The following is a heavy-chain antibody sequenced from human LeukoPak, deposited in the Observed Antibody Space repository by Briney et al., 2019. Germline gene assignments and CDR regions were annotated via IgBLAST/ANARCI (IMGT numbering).Heavy chain of an antibody. J-gene: IGHJ6*03. V-gene: IGHV3-53*01. Sequence: PGGSLRLSCAASGFTVSSNYMTWVRQAPGKVLQWVSLIDSGGSTYFADSVKGRFTISRDTSKNTLYLQMNSLRAEDTAVYYCARRAPTVTYYYYYYMDVWGKGTTVTVSS. D-gene: IGHD4-11*01. CDR3: ARRAPTVTYYYYYYMDV. CDR1: GFTVSSNY. CDR2: IDSGGST.